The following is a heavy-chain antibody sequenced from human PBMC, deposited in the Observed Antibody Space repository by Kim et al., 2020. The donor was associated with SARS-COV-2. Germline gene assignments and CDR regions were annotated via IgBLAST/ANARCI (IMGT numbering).Heavy chain of an antibody. Sequence: SETLSLTCAVSGGSISSSNWWSWVRQPPGKGLEWIGEIYHSGKINYNPSLKSRVTISVDKSKNQFSLNLSSATAADTAVYYCARDRGGPDGGSDYAFDIWGQGTMVIVSS. CDR3: ARDRGGPDGGSDYAFDI. D-gene: IGHD3-10*01. CDR1: GGSISSSNW. CDR2: IYHSGKI. J-gene: IGHJ3*02. V-gene: IGHV4-4*02.